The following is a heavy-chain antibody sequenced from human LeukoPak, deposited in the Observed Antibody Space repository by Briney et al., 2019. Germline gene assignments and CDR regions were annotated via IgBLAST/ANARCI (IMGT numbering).Heavy chain of an antibody. J-gene: IGHJ6*02. CDR1: GFTFSSHW. Sequence: PGGSLRLSCAASGFTFSSHWMHWVRQAPGKGLVWVSGISTDGSRPRYADSVKGRFTISRDNAKNTLYLQMNSLRAEDTAVYYCAREVIAATPDYYGMDVWGQGTTVTVSS. CDR2: ISTDGSRP. CDR3: AREVIAATPDYYGMDV. V-gene: IGHV3-74*01. D-gene: IGHD6-13*01.